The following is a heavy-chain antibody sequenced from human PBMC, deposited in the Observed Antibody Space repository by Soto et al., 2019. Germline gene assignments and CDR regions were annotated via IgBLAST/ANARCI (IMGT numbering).Heavy chain of an antibody. Sequence: SETLSLTCTVSGGSISSSSYYWGWIRQPPGKGLEWIGSIYYSGSTYYNPSLKSRVTISVDTSKNQFSLKLSSVTAADTAVYYCARLTASYSSSSLLGGDYYYMDVWGKGTTVTVSS. CDR3: ARLTASYSSSSLLGGDYYYMDV. J-gene: IGHJ6*03. CDR1: GGSISSSSYY. D-gene: IGHD6-6*01. CDR2: IYYSGST. V-gene: IGHV4-39*01.